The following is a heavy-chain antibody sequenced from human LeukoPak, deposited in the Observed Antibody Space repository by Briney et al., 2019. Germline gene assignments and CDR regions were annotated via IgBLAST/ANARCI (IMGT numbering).Heavy chain of an antibody. CDR3: ARVGDYGGNSIDY. D-gene: IGHD4-23*01. Sequence: PSGTLSLTCAVSGGSISSSNWWSWVRQPPGKGLEWVGEIYHSGSTNYNPSLKSRVTISVDKSKNQFSLKLSSVTAADTAVHYCARVGDYGGNSIDYWGQGTLVTVSS. CDR1: GGSISSSNW. V-gene: IGHV4-4*02. J-gene: IGHJ4*02. CDR2: IYHSGST.